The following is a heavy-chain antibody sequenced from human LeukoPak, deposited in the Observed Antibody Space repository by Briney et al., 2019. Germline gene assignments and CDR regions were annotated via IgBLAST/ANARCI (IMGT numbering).Heavy chain of an antibody. CDR2: ISYDGSNK. V-gene: IGHV3-30*18. CDR3: AKDLDE. J-gene: IGHJ4*02. CDR1: GFTFSSYG. Sequence: QLGGSLRLSCAASGFTFSSYGMHWVRQAPGKGLEWVAVISYDGSNKYYADSVKGRFTISRDNSKNTLYLQMNSLRAEDTAVYYCAKDLDEWGQGTLVTVSS.